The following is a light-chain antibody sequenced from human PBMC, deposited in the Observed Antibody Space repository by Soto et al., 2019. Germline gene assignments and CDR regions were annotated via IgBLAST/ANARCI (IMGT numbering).Light chain of an antibody. V-gene: IGKV3-15*01. J-gene: IGKJ1*01. Sequence: EVVMTQSPAILSVSPGERATLSCRASQTIYSNVAWYQQRPGQAPRLLIYRASARATGIPARFSGSGSGTEFTLTIGSLQSEDSAVYYCQQYQNLWTFGQGTKVDIK. CDR1: QTIYSN. CDR3: QQYQNLWT. CDR2: RAS.